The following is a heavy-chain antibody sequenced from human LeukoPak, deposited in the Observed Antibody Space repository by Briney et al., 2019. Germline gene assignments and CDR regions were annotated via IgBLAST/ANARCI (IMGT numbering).Heavy chain of an antibody. CDR3: ARVLKGRAPFDS. J-gene: IGHJ4*02. Sequence: SEALSLTCTVSGGSISSSSYYWGWIRQPPGKGLEWLGNIYFSGSTYYNPSLNSRVTISVDTSKNQFSLKLSSVTAADTAVYYCARVLKGRAPFDSWGQGTLVTVSS. CDR2: IYFSGST. V-gene: IGHV4-39*07. CDR1: GGSISSSSYY.